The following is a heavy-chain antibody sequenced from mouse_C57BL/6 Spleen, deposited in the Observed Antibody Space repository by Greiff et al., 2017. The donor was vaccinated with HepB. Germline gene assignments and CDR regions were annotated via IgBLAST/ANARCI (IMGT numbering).Heavy chain of an antibody. CDR2: IDPSDSYT. CDR1: GYTFTSYW. J-gene: IGHJ3*01. CDR3: ASYYGSSHFAY. V-gene: IGHV1-69*01. D-gene: IGHD1-1*01. Sequence: QVQLQQPGAELVMPGASVKLSCKASGYTFTSYWMHWVKQRPGQGLEWIGEIDPSDSYTNYNQKFKGKSTLTVDQSSSTAYMQLSSLTSEDSAVYYCASYYGSSHFAYWGQGTLVTVSA.